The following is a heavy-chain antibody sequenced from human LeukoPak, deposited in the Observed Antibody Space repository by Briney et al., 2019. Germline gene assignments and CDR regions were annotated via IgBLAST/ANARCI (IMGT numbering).Heavy chain of an antibody. J-gene: IGHJ5*02. Sequence: QPGGSLRLSCAASGIAFSNHWMHWVRQAPGKGLEWVSWINNDGSYAVYADSVRARFTISRDNAKNSLYLQMNSLRAEDTAVYYCARGIWFGEAGPYNWFDPWGQGTLVTVPS. V-gene: IGHV3-74*01. CDR2: INNDGSYA. CDR1: GIAFSNHW. CDR3: ARGIWFGEAGPYNWFDP. D-gene: IGHD3-10*01.